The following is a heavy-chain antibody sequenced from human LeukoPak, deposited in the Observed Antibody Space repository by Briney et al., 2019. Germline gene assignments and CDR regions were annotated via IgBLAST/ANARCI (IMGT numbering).Heavy chain of an antibody. V-gene: IGHV1-18*01. CDR2: ISAYNGNT. D-gene: IGHD3-9*01. CDR3: ARGKTLRYFDWLLVPPPHFDY. CDR1: GYTFTSYG. Sequence: EASVKVSCKASGYTFTSYGISWVRQAPGQGLEWMGWISAYNGNTNYAQKLQGRVTMTTDTSTSTAYMELRSLRSDDTAVYYCARGKTLRYFDWLLVPPPHFDYWGQGTLVTVSS. J-gene: IGHJ4*02.